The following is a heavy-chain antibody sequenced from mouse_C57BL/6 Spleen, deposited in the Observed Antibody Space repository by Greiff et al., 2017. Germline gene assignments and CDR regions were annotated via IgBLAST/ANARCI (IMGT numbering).Heavy chain of an antibody. J-gene: IGHJ4*01. CDR3: ARSYGSSLYAMDY. CDR2: IWTGGGT. D-gene: IGHD1-1*01. CDR1: GFSLTSYA. Sequence: VMLVESGPGLVAPSQSLSITCTVSGFSLTSYAISWVRQPPGKGLEWLGVIWTGGGTNYNSALKSRQSISKDNSKSQVFLKMNSLQTDDTARYYCARSYGSSLYAMDYWGQGTSVTVSS. V-gene: IGHV2-9-1*01.